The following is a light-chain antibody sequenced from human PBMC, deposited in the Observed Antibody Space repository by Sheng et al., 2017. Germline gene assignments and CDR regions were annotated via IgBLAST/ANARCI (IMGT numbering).Light chain of an antibody. Sequence: IQMTQSPSSFSASTGDRVTITCRASQRISSYLAWYQQKPGKAPKLLIYAASTLQSGVPSRFSGSGSGTDFTLTISCLQSEDFATYYCQQYYSYPLTFGQGTRLEIK. V-gene: IGKV1-8*01. J-gene: IGKJ5*01. CDR3: QQYYSYPLT. CDR1: QRISSY. CDR2: AAS.